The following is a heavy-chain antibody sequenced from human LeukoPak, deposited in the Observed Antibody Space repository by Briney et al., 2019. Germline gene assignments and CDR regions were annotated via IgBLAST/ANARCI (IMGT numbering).Heavy chain of an antibody. J-gene: IGHJ4*02. CDR2: IKQDGSEK. V-gene: IGHV3-7*01. D-gene: IGHD6-13*01. Sequence: GGSLRLSCAASGFTFSSYWMSWVRQAPGKGLEWVANIKQDGSEKYYVDSVKGRFTISRDNAKNSLYLQMNSLRAEDTAVYYCARDKYRIAAAGTLAYWGQGTLVTVSS. CDR3: ARDKYRIAAAGTLAY. CDR1: GFTFSSYW.